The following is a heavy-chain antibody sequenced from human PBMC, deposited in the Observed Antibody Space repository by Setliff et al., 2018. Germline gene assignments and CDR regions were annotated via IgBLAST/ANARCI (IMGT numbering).Heavy chain of an antibody. CDR1: GYRFTSYW. CDR3: VRRAVTAEYFQH. CDR2: IYPGDSDT. V-gene: IGHV5-51*01. Sequence: GESLKISCKASGYRFTSYWIGWVRQMPGKGLEWMGIIYPGDSDTTYSPSFRGQVTISVDKSISTVYLQWSSLKASDTATYYCVRRAVTAEYFQHWGHGTLVTVSS. D-gene: IGHD4-17*01. J-gene: IGHJ1*01.